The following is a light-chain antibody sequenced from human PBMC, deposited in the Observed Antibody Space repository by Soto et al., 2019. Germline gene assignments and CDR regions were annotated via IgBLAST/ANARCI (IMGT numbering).Light chain of an antibody. J-gene: IGLJ1*01. CDR3: QSYDSSLSGYV. CDR2: DVS. CDR1: SSDVGGYNY. V-gene: IGLV2-11*01. Sequence: QSALTQPRSVSGSPGQSVTISCTGTSSDVGGYNYVSWYQQHPGKAPKLMIYDVSKRPSGVPDRFSGSKSGNTASLTISGLQTEDEADYYCQSYDSSLSGYVFGTGTKLTVL.